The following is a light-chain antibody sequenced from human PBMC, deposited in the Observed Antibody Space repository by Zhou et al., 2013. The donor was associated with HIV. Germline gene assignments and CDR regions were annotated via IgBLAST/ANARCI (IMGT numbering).Light chain of an antibody. CDR1: QSVSSSY. Sequence: EIVLTQSPGTLSLSPGERATLSCRASQSVSSSYLAWYQQKPGQAPRLLIYSTSIRATGIPDRFSGSGSGTDFTLTISGLEPEDFAVFYCQQYGGSVTFGGGTKVEIK. CDR3: QQYGGSVT. CDR2: STS. V-gene: IGKV3-20*01. J-gene: IGKJ4*01.